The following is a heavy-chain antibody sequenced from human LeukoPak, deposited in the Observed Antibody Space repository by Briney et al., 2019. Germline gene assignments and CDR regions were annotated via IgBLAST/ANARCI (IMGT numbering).Heavy chain of an antibody. CDR2: INHIRST. J-gene: IGHJ4*02. CDR1: GESFSGYY. CDR3: ARARGTVAIDY. D-gene: IGHD5-12*01. Sequence: SETLSLTCAVYGESFSGYYWTWIRQPPGKGLEWIGEINHIRSTNYNPSLKSRVTISADTSKNQFSLKMRSVTAADTAVYYCARARGTVAIDYWGQGTLVTVSS. V-gene: IGHV4-34*01.